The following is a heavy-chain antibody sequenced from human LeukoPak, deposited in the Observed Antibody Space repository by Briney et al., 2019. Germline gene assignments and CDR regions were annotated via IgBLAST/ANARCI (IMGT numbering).Heavy chain of an antibody. CDR1: GFTFSSYS. CDR2: ISSSSSTI. V-gene: IGHV3-48*01. D-gene: IGHD1-26*01. CDR3: ARKGSWKYYYYYMDV. Sequence: GGSLRLSCAASGFTFSSYSMNWVRQAPGKGLEWVSYISSSSSTIYYADSVKGRFTISRDNAKNPLYLQMNSLRAEDTAVYYCARKGSWKYYYYYMDVWGKGTTVTVSS. J-gene: IGHJ6*03.